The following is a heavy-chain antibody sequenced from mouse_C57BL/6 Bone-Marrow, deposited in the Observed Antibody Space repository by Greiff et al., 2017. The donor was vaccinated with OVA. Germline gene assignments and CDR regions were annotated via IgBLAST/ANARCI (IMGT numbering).Heavy chain of an antibody. CDR3: ARHYYGSSYY. Sequence: DVKLQESGGDLVKPGGSLKLSCAASGFTFSSYGMSWVRQTPDKRLEWVATISSGGSYTYYPDSVKGRFPISRDNAKNTLYLQMSSLKSEDTAMYYCARHYYGSSYYWGQGTTLTVSS. J-gene: IGHJ2*01. CDR2: ISSGGSYT. V-gene: IGHV5-6*02. D-gene: IGHD1-1*01. CDR1: GFTFSSYG.